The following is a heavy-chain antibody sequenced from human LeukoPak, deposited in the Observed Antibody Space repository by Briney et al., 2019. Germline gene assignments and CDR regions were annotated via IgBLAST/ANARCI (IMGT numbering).Heavy chain of an antibody. V-gene: IGHV3-48*01. Sequence: GGSLRLSCAASGFTFSSYSMNWVRQAPGKGLEWVSYISSSSSTIYYADSVKGRFTISRDNAKNSLYLQMNSLRAEDTAVYYCARDAPSLLPSPQDVYRGQGTLVTVSS. D-gene: IGHD2-15*01. J-gene: IGHJ4*02. CDR2: ISSSSSTI. CDR3: ARDAPSLLPSPQDVY. CDR1: GFTFSSYS.